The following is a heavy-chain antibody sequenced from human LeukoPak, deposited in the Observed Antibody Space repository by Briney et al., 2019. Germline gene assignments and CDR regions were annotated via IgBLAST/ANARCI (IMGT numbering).Heavy chain of an antibody. CDR2: FDPEDGET. J-gene: IGHJ4*02. Sequence: ASVKVSCKVSGYTLTELSMHWVRQAPGKGPEWMGGFDPEDGETIYAQTFQGRLTMTQDTSTDTAYMELSSLRSEDTAVYYCATGPLGGSRHDYWGQGTLVTVSS. D-gene: IGHD3-16*01. CDR3: ATGPLGGSRHDY. CDR1: GYTLTELS. V-gene: IGHV1-24*01.